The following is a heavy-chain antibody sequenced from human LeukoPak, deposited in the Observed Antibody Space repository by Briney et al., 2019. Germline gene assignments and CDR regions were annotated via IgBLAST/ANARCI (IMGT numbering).Heavy chain of an antibody. D-gene: IGHD4-11*01. CDR1: GYTFTHYA. CDR3: ARDDFSTYPGLNYFDY. CDR2: TNVGNDYT. Sequence: ASVKVSCKASGYTFTHYAVHWVRQAPGQRLEWMGWTNVGNDYTESSQKFQDRLTITSDTTATTVYMELSSLRSEDTAVYYCARDDFSTYPGLNYFDYWGQGSLVTVSS. V-gene: IGHV1-3*01. J-gene: IGHJ4*02.